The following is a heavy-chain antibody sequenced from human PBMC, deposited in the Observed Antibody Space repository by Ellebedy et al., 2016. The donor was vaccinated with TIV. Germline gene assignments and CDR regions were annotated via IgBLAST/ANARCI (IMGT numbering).Heavy chain of an antibody. J-gene: IGHJ4*02. CDR2: IKQDGSEK. CDR1: GFTFSTYW. D-gene: IGHD5-18*01. V-gene: IGHV3-7*01. CDR3: ARDKSSGSTYGSHFDY. Sequence: GGSLRLSXAASGFTFSTYWMSWVRQAPGKGLEWVATIKQDGSEKYFVDSVKGRFTISRDNAKNSLCLQMNSLRAEDTAVYYCARDKSSGSTYGSHFDYWGQGTLVTVSS.